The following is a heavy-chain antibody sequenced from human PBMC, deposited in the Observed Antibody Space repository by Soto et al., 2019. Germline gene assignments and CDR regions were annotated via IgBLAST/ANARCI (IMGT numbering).Heavy chain of an antibody. J-gene: IGHJ6*02. CDR2: IYYSGST. Sequence: SETLSLTCTVSGGSISSGDYYWSWIRQPPGKGLEWIGYIYYSGSTYYNPSLKSRVTISVDTSKNQFSLKLSSVTAADTAVYYCARADGCISTSCYYYYGMDVWGQGTTVTVSS. CDR3: ARADGCISTSCYYYYGMDV. D-gene: IGHD2-2*01. V-gene: IGHV4-30-4*01. CDR1: GGSISSGDYY.